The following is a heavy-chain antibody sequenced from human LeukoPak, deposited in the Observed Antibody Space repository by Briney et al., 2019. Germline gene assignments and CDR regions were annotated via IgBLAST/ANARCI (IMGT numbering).Heavy chain of an antibody. J-gene: IGHJ5*02. CDR2: IYTSGST. V-gene: IGHV4-61*02. CDR3: ARSPMAYYYDSSGYPAVNWFDP. CDR1: GGSIISGSYY. Sequence: SQTLSLTCTVSGGSIISGSYYWSWIRQPAGKGLEWIGRIYTSGSTNYNPSLKSRVTISVDTSKNQFSLKLSSVTAADTAVYYCARSPMAYYYDSSGYPAVNWFDPWGQGTLVTVSS. D-gene: IGHD3-22*01.